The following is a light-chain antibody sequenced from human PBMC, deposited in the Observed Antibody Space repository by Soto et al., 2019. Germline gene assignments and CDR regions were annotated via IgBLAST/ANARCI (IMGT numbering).Light chain of an antibody. Sequence: QSVLTQSPSVSGAPGQRVTISCTGSSSNIGAGYDVHWYQQLPGTAPKLLIYGNSDRPSGVPDRFSGSKSGTSASLAITGLQAEGEADYYCQSYDSSLSAYVFGTGTKVTVL. J-gene: IGLJ1*01. CDR2: GNS. V-gene: IGLV1-40*01. CDR1: SSNIGAGYD. CDR3: QSYDSSLSAYV.